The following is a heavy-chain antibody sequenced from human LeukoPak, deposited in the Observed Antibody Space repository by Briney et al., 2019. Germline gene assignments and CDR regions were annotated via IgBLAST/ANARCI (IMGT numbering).Heavy chain of an antibody. CDR3: TKDQTKRDNNWFDP. CDR1: GFTFSSYA. D-gene: IGHD1-1*01. V-gene: IGHV3-23*01. CDR2: ISGSGGST. Sequence: GGSLRLSCAASGFTFSSYAMSWVHQAPGKGLEWVSAISGSGGSTYYADSVKGRFTISRDNSKNTLYLQMNSLRAEDTAVYYCTKDQTKRDNNWFDPWGQGTLVTVSS. J-gene: IGHJ5*02.